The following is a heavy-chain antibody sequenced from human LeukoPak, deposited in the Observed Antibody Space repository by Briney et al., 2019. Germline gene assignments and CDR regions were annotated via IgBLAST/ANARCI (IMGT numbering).Heavy chain of an antibody. CDR1: GFTFSSYG. Sequence: GGSLRLSCAASGFTFSSYGMSWVRQAPGKGLGWVSAISGSGGSTYYADSVKGRFTISRDNSKNTLYLQMNSLRAEDSAVYYCAKDVMYGGNSYYFDYWGQGTLVTVSS. J-gene: IGHJ4*02. V-gene: IGHV3-23*01. CDR3: AKDVMYGGNSYYFDY. CDR2: ISGSGGST. D-gene: IGHD4-23*01.